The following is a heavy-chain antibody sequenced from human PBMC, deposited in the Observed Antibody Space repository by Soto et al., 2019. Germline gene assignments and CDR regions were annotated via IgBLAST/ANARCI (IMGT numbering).Heavy chain of an antibody. CDR1: GGSISCSY. V-gene: IGHV4-59*01. CDR2: VYYTGST. CDR3: ARSVAVPGAHIDY. Sequence: SETLSLTCSVAGGSISCSYWSWIRQSPGKGLEWLGYVYYTGSTNYSPSPRSRVSISVDTSKSEFSLRLSSATAADTAVYFCARSVAVPGAHIDYWGQGTQVTVSS. J-gene: IGHJ4*02. D-gene: IGHD6-19*01.